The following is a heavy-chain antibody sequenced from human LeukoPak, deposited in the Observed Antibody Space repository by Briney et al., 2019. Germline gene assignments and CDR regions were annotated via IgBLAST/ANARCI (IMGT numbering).Heavy chain of an antibody. Sequence: SETLSLTCAVYGGSFSGYYWSWIRQPPGKGLEWIGEINHSGSTNYNPSLKSRVTISVDTSKNQFSLKLSSVTAAGTAVYYCATSYCSGGSCQLDYWGQGTLVTVSS. CDR2: INHSGST. CDR3: ATSYCSGGSCQLDY. CDR1: GGSFSGYY. J-gene: IGHJ4*02. D-gene: IGHD2-15*01. V-gene: IGHV4-34*01.